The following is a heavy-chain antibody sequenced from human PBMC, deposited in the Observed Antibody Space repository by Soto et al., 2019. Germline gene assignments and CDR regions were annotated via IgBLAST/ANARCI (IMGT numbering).Heavy chain of an antibody. Sequence: QVQLQQWGAGLLKPSETLSLTCAVYGGSFSGYYWSWIRQPPGKGLEWIGEINRSGVTKYNPSLKRRVTISMDTSRTKFSLKVNSMTAADTALYYCATLATYSSRTHPDYWGQGTLVTVSS. J-gene: IGHJ4*02. D-gene: IGHD3-10*01. CDR1: GGSFSGYY. V-gene: IGHV4-34*01. CDR2: INRSGVT. CDR3: ATLATYSSRTHPDY.